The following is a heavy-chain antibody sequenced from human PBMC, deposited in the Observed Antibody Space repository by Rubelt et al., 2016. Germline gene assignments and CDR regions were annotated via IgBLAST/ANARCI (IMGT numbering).Heavy chain of an antibody. CDR2: INHSGST. CDR1: GGSFSGHY. V-gene: IGHV4-34*01. D-gene: IGHD3-3*01. J-gene: IGHJ4*02. Sequence: QVQLQQWGAGLLKPSETLSLTCAVYGGSFSGHYWSWIRQPPGKGLEWIGEINHSGSTNYNPSSRGRVPISVEPASNQFSLRLGSVTAADTAVDYCARAPVHDFWSGYLIDYWGQGTLVTVSS. CDR3: ARAPVHDFWSGYLIDY.